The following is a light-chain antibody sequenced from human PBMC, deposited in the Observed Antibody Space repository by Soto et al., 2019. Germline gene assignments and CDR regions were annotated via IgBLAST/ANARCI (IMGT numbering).Light chain of an antibody. J-gene: IGKJ1*01. CDR1: QSVASN. CDR2: GAY. Sequence: ETVMTQSPATLSVSPGEGATLSCRASQSVASNLAWYQHRPGQSPRLLMYGAYTRASGISARFSGWGSGTEFTLTITILQSEDSAIYYCQQYNTWPRTFGQGTRVEIK. V-gene: IGKV3-15*01. CDR3: QQYNTWPRT.